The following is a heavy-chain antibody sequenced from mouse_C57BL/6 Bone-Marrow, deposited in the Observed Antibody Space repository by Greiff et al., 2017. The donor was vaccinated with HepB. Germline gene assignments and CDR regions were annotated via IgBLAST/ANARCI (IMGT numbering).Heavy chain of an antibody. J-gene: IGHJ3*01. CDR1: GYSFTSYY. CDR3: ARRGITTVVGPSWFAY. CDR2: IYPGSGNT. Sequence: QVQLQQSGPELVKPGASVKISCKASGYSFTSYYIHWVKQRPGQGLEWIGWIYPGSGNTKYNEKFKGKATLTADTSSSTAYMQLSSLTSEDSAVYYCARRGITTVVGPSWFAYWGQGTLVTVSA. D-gene: IGHD1-1*01. V-gene: IGHV1-66*01.